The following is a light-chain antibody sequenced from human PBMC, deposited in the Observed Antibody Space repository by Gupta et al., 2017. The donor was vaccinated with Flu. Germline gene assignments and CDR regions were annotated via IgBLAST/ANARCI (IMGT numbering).Light chain of an antibody. Sequence: QSLLTQPPSSSGTPGQRVTISCSGSNSNIGRNTLGWYQQLPGAAPKLIIQNDNQRPSGVPVRFSGSKAGTSASLTISGLQSEDEGDFYCATWDDSLNGPVFGGGTRLTVL. CDR3: ATWDDSLNGPV. CDR1: NSNIGRNT. V-gene: IGLV1-44*01. CDR2: NDN. J-gene: IGLJ3*02.